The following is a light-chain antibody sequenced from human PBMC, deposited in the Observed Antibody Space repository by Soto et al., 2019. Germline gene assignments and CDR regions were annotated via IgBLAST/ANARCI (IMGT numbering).Light chain of an antibody. CDR3: QQYNRYPIT. CDR2: GAS. CDR1: QGISSN. Sequence: QLTQSPSSLSASVGDRVTITCRASQGISSNLAWYQQKPGRAPKLLIFGASTLQSGVPSRFSGSGSGTDFTLTISSLQPDDFATYYCQQYNRYPITFGQGTRLEI. J-gene: IGKJ5*01. V-gene: IGKV1-9*01.